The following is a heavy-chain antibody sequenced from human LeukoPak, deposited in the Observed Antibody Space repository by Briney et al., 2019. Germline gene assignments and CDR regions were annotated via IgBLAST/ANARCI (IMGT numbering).Heavy chain of an antibody. J-gene: IGHJ4*02. CDR1: GYIFTSYW. CDR3: AGHLRQRQQLVTILDY. Sequence: NKPGESLKISCKGSGYIFTSYWIGWVRQMPGKGLEWMGIIYPGDSDTRYSPSFQGQVTISADKSISTAYLQWSSLKASDTAMYYCAGHLRQRQQLVTILDYWGQGTLVTVSS. CDR2: IYPGDSDT. D-gene: IGHD6-13*01. V-gene: IGHV5-51*01.